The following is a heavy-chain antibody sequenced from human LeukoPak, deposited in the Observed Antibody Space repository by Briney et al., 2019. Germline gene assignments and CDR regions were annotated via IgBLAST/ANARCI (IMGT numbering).Heavy chain of an antibody. CDR2: ISGSGGST. J-gene: IGHJ4*02. Sequence: GGSLRLSCAASGFTFSSYAMSWVRQAPGKGLEWVSAISGSGGSTYYADSVEGRFTTSRDISKNTLYLQMNSLRAEDTAVYYCAKGLRITMVRGVIMNSDYWGQGTLVTVSS. CDR3: AKGLRITMVRGVIMNSDY. D-gene: IGHD3-10*01. V-gene: IGHV3-23*01. CDR1: GFTFSSYA.